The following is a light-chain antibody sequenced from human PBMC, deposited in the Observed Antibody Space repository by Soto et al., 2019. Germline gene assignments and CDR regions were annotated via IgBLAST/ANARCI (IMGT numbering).Light chain of an antibody. Sequence: QSALTQPPSASGSPGQSVTISCTGTSSDVGGYNYVSWYQQHPGKAPKLIISEVSKRPSGVPDRFSGSKSGNTASLTVSGLQAEDEADYYCSSYAGSNNPYVFGTGTKVTVL. J-gene: IGLJ1*01. V-gene: IGLV2-8*01. CDR1: SSDVGGYNY. CDR2: EVS. CDR3: SSYAGSNNPYV.